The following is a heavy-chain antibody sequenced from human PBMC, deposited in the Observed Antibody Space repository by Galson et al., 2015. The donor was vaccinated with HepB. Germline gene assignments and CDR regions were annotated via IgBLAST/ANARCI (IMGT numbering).Heavy chain of an antibody. Sequence: SVKVSCKASGYTFTAYFMHWVRQAPGQGLEWMGRINPNSGVTKYAQNFQGRVTMTRDTSSSTAYMDLSSLRPDDTAVYYCARGGAGSENYHMGGWGKGAKV. CDR2: INPNSGVT. V-gene: IGHV1-2*06. J-gene: IGHJ6*03. CDR1: GYTFTAYF. CDR3: ARGGAGSENYHMGG. D-gene: IGHD2-15*01.